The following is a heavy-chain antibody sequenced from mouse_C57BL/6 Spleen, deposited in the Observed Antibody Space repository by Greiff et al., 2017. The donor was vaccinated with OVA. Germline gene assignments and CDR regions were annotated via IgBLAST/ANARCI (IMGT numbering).Heavy chain of an antibody. CDR1: GFPFSDYY. CDR3: ARDPSMDY. J-gene: IGHJ4*01. V-gene: IGHV5-16*01. Sequence: EVKLVESEGGLVQPGSSMKLSCTASGFPFSDYYMAWVRQVPEKGLEWVANINYDGSSTYYLDSLKSRFIISRDNAKNILYLQMSSLKSEDTATYYCARDPSMDYWGQGTSVTVSS. CDR2: INYDGSST.